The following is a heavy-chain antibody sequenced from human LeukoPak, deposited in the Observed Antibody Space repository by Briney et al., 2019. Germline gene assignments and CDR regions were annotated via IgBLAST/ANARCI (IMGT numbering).Heavy chain of an antibody. D-gene: IGHD6-19*01. J-gene: IGHJ4*02. CDR1: GYTFSTYT. CDR3: ARPHSSGWYGRFDY. Sequence: ASVKVSCKASGYTFSTYTVHWVRQAPGQRLEWMGWINAGNGNTKYSQNFQGRVSITRDTSASTAYMELSSLRSEDTAVYYCARPHSSGWYGRFDYWGQGTLVTVSS. V-gene: IGHV1-3*01. CDR2: INAGNGNT.